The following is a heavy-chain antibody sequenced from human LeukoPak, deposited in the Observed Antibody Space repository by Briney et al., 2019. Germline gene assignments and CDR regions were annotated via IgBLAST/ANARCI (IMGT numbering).Heavy chain of an antibody. CDR3: ARSHPRRAAAGTSGYYYYGMDV. CDR1: GGSISSYY. V-gene: IGHV4-59*01. CDR2: IYYSGST. Sequence: SETLSLTCTVSGGSISSYYWSWIRQPPGKGLEWIGYIYYSGSTNYNPSLKSRVTISVDTSKNQFSLKLSSVTAADTAVYYCARSHPRRAAAGTSGYYYYGMDVWGQGTTVTVSS. D-gene: IGHD6-13*01. J-gene: IGHJ6*02.